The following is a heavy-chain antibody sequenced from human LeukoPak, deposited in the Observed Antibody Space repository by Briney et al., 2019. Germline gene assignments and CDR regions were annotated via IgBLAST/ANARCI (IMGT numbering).Heavy chain of an antibody. Sequence: ASVKVSCKASGYTFTGYYMHWVRQAPGQGLEWMGWNNPNSGGTNYAQKFQGRVTMTRDTSISTAYMELSRLRSDDTAVYYCARDGGYSYGPDYWGQGTLVTVSS. V-gene: IGHV1-2*02. CDR1: GYTFTGYY. CDR3: ARDGGYSYGPDY. J-gene: IGHJ4*02. D-gene: IGHD5-18*01. CDR2: NNPNSGGT.